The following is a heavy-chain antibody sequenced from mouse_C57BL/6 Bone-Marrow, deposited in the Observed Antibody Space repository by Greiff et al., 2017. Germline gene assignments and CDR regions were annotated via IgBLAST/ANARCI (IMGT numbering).Heavy chain of an antibody. V-gene: IGHV10-1*01. J-gene: IGHJ4*01. D-gene: IGHD2-3*01. CDR1: GFSFNTYA. CDR2: IRSKSNNYAT. Sequence: EVKLVESGGGLVQPKGSLKLSCAASGFSFNTYAMNWVRQAPGKGLEWVARIRSKSNNYATYYADSVKNRFTITRDDSESMLYLQMNNLKTEDTAMYYCVRQRWLLRVYAMDYWGQGTSVTVSS. CDR3: VRQRWLLRVYAMDY.